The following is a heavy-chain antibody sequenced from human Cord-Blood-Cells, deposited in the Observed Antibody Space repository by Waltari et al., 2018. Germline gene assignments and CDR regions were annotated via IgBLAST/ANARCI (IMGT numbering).Heavy chain of an antibody. CDR1: GFTLRNPW. CDR3: TTVYSSSSFAFDI. J-gene: IGHJ3*02. D-gene: IGHD6-6*01. V-gene: IGHV3-15*01. Sequence: EVQLVESGGGLVWPGGDLRLPCAASGFTLRNPWMRRVGPVPGKGLEWVGRIKSKTDGGTTDYAALVKGRFTISRDDSKNTLYLQMNSLKTEDTAVYYCTTVYSSSSFAFDIWGQGTMVTVSS. CDR2: IKSKTDGGTT.